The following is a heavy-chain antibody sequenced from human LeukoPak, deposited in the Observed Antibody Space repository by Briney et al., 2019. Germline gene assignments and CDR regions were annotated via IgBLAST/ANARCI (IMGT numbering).Heavy chain of an antibody. V-gene: IGHV3-33*01. CDR2: IWYDGSNK. D-gene: IGHD6-13*01. CDR1: GFTFSSYG. Sequence: PGRSLRLSCAASGFTFSSYGMHWVRQAPGKGLEWVAVIWYDGSNKYYADSVKGRFTISRDNSKNTLYLQMTSLRAEDTAVYYCAREARVAAAGTHWFGPWGKGTLVTVS. J-gene: IGHJ5*02. CDR3: AREARVAAAGTHWFGP.